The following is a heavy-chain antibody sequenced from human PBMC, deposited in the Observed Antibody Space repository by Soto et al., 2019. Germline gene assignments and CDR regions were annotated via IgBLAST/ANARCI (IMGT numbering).Heavy chain of an antibody. V-gene: IGHV1-69*06. CDR3: ARSRPLYSSSSAYYFDY. J-gene: IGHJ4*02. Sequence: QVQLVQSGAEVKKHGSSVKVSCKASGGTFSSYAISWVRQAPGQGLEWMGGIIPIFGTANYAQKFQGRVTITADKSTSTAYMELSSMRSEDTAVYYCARSRPLYSSSSAYYFDYWGQGTLVTVSS. D-gene: IGHD6-6*01. CDR2: IIPIFGTA. CDR1: GGTFSSYA.